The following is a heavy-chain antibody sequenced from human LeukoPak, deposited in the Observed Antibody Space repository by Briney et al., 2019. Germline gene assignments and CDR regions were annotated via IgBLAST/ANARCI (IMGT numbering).Heavy chain of an antibody. Sequence: GGSLRLSCAASGFTFSSCGMHWVRQAPGKGLEWVAVISYDGSNKYYADSVKGRITISRDNSKNTLYLQMNSLRAEDTAVYYCAKDGMDVWGQGTTVTVSS. V-gene: IGHV3-30*18. CDR3: AKDGMDV. J-gene: IGHJ6*02. CDR2: ISYDGSNK. CDR1: GFTFSSCG.